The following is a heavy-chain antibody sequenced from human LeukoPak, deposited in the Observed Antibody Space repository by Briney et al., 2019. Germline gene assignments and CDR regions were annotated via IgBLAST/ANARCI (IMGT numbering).Heavy chain of an antibody. CDR1: GGSISSYF. Sequence: SETLSLTCTVSGGSISSYFWSWIRQPPGKGLEWIGYIYYSGSTNYNPSLKSRVTISVDTSKNQFSLKLSSVTAADTAVYYCARGSWSSSIDYWGQGTLVTVSS. CDR3: ARGSWSSSIDY. J-gene: IGHJ4*02. V-gene: IGHV4-59*08. D-gene: IGHD6-6*01. CDR2: IYYSGST.